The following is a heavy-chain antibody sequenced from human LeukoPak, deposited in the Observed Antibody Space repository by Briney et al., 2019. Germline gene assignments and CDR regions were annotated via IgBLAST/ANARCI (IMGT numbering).Heavy chain of an antibody. V-gene: IGHV4-4*09. J-gene: IGHJ6*03. Sequence: SETLSLTCTVSGGSISSYYWSWIRQPPGKGLEWIGYIYTSGSTNYNPSLKSRVTISVDTPKNQFSLKLSSVTAADTAVYYCARLSWAAARPFHYYYYMDVWGKGTTVTVSS. D-gene: IGHD6-6*01. CDR2: IYTSGST. CDR3: ARLSWAAARPFHYYYYMDV. CDR1: GGSISSYY.